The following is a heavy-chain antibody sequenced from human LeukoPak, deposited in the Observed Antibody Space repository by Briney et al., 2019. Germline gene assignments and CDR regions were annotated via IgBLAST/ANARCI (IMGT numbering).Heavy chain of an antibody. V-gene: IGHV3-21*01. CDR3: ARGATDTTRWFGP. CDR2: ISRASEYI. D-gene: IGHD1-26*01. Sequence: GGSLRLYCAASGFTFNTYSMSWVRQAPGKGLEWGSIISRASEYIFYADSVKGRFTISRDNAKNSLYLQMHDLRDEDTAAYYCARGATDTTRWFGPWGQGTLVTVSS. J-gene: IGHJ5*02. CDR1: GFTFNTYS.